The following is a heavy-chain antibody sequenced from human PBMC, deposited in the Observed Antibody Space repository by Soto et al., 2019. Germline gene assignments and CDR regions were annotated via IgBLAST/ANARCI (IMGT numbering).Heavy chain of an antibody. CDR2: ISYDGITK. J-gene: IGHJ6*03. CDR1: GFIFSSYG. V-gene: IGHV3-30*18. CDR3: AKGTDHCSSISCYMDV. Sequence: VQLVESGGGVVQSGRSLRLSCAASGFIFSSYGMHWVRQAPGKGLEWVTLISYDGITKYYADSVKGRFTISRDNSKNTLYLQMNSLRAEDTAVYYCAKGTDHCSSISCYMDVWGKGTTVTVSS. D-gene: IGHD2-2*01.